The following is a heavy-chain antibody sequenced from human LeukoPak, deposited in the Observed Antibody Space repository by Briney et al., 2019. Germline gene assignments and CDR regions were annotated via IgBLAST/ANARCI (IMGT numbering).Heavy chain of an antibody. CDR3: VSQSYSVSDNYYFHY. CDR1: GFMFSAYA. CDR2: ISGSGERT. D-gene: IGHD1-26*01. Sequence: PGGSLRLSCVTSGFMFSAYAMSWVRQAPGKGLEWVSIISGSGERTYYTDSVKGRFTVSRDNSKNTLYLQMKSLRAEDTAVYYCVSQSYSVSDNYYFHYWGQGTLVAVSS. J-gene: IGHJ4*02. V-gene: IGHV3-23*01.